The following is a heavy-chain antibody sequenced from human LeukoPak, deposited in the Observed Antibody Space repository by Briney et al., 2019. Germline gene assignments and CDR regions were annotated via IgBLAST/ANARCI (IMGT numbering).Heavy chain of an antibody. CDR1: GFTFSTYW. J-gene: IGHJ4*02. CDR2: IGQDGNKI. V-gene: IGHV3-7*01. D-gene: IGHD6-6*01. Sequence: GGSLRLSCAASGFTFSTYWMSWVRQAPGKGLEWVANIGQDGNKIYYVDSVKGRFTISRDNAKNSLYLQMNNLRAEDTAVYYCAGLGDRQVLGNWGQGTLVTVSS. CDR3: AGLGDRQVLGN.